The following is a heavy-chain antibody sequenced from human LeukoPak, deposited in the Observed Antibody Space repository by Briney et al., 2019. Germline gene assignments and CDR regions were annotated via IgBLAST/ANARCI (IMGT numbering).Heavy chain of an antibody. CDR2: ISGSGGST. D-gene: IGHD3-3*01. J-gene: IGHJ6*03. V-gene: IGHV3-23*01. CDR3: AKSERGFWSGYYSLPYYMDV. Sequence: PGGSLRLSCAASGLTFTNSAMSWVRQAPGKGLEWVSTISGSGGSTYYADFVKGRFTISRDNSKSTLYLQMNSLRAEDTAVYYCAKSERGFWSGYYSLPYYMDVWGKGTTVTVSS. CDR1: GLTFTNSA.